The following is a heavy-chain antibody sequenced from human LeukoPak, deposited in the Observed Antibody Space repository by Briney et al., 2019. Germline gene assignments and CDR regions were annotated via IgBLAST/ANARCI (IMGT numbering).Heavy chain of an antibody. J-gene: IGHJ3*02. CDR1: GYSFTSYW. D-gene: IGHD3-10*01. V-gene: IGHV5-51*01. CDR3: ARLRKRGVTPDAFDI. CDR2: IYPGDSDT. Sequence: GESLKISCKGSGYSFTSYWIGWVRQMPGKGLEWMGIIYPGDSDTRYSPSFQGQVTISADKSISTAYLQWSSLKASDTAMYYCARLRKRGVTPDAFDIWGQGTMVTVSS.